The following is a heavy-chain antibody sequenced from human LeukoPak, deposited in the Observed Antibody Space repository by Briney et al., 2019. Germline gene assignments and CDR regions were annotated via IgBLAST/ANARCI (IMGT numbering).Heavy chain of an antibody. J-gene: IGHJ4*02. Sequence: SVTVTCPASGFIYSRYRMHWVRQAPGKGLAGVARINSEGSSTYYADSVKGRFTISRDNSKNTLYLQMNSLRAEDTAVYYCARAIAIPYYYDSRALDYWGQGTLVTVSS. CDR1: GFIYSRYR. CDR3: ARAIAIPYYYDSRALDY. CDR2: INSEGSST. D-gene: IGHD3-22*01. V-gene: IGHV3-74*01.